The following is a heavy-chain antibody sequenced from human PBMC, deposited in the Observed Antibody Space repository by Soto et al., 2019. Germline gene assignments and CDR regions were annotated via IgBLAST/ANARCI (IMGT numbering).Heavy chain of an antibody. CDR2: IYYSGST. Sequence: SETLSLTCTVSGGSISSSSYYWGWIRQPPGKGLEWIGSIYYSGSTYYNPSLKSRVTISVDTSKNQFSLKLSSVTAADTAVYFCARFGYSTNIGIDYWGQGTLVTVSS. CDR3: ARFGYSTNIGIDY. J-gene: IGHJ4*02. V-gene: IGHV4-39*01. D-gene: IGHD3-22*01. CDR1: GGSISSSSYY.